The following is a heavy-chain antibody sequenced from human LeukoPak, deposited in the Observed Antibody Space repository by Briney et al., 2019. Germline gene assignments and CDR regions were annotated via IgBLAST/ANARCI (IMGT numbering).Heavy chain of an antibody. CDR2: IRVYNGNT. Sequence: ASVNVSCKASGYTFTSYAISWVRQAPGQGLEWMGWIRVYNGNTNYAPKLQGRVTMTTDTSTSTAYMELRSLRSDDTAVYYCARSPNPDNWFDPWGQGTLVTVSS. V-gene: IGHV1-18*01. CDR3: ARSPNPDNWFDP. J-gene: IGHJ5*02. D-gene: IGHD1-14*01. CDR1: GYTFTSYA.